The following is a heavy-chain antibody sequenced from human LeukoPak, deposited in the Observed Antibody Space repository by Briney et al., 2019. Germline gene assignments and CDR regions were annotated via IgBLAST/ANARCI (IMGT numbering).Heavy chain of an antibody. V-gene: IGHV1-8*01. J-gene: IGHJ4*02. CDR1: GYTFTSYE. CDR3: ARGVYIAAAQYGY. D-gene: IGHD6-13*01. CDR2: MTPNNGNT. Sequence: ASVKVSCKASGYTFTSYEINWVRQTTGQGLEWMGWMTPNNGNTGYAQKFQGRVTMTRDTSISTAYMELSSLRSEDTAVYYCARGVYIAAAQYGYWGQGTLVTVSS.